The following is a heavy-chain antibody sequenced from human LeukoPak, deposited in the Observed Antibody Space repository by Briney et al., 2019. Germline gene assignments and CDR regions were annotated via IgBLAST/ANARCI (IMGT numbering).Heavy chain of an antibody. J-gene: IGHJ4*02. CDR2: IRFDGSKK. CDR1: GFSFSSYG. D-gene: IGHD3-22*01. Sequence: GGSLRLSCTTSGFSFSSYGIHWLRQAPGKGLEWVTFIRFDGSKKYYAASVKGRFTISRDNSKNTLYLQMNSLRAEDTGLYYCAKDGQFRYDSSDYYVDYWGQGTLVTVSS. CDR3: AKDGQFRYDSSDYYVDY. V-gene: IGHV3-30*02.